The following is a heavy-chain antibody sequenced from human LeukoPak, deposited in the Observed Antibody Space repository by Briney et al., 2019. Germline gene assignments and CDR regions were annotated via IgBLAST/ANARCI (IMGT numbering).Heavy chain of an antibody. CDR3: ARHQAYDVFDI. CDR1: GGSISSYY. Sequence: SETLSLTCTVSGGSISSYYWSWIRQPPGKGLEWIGYIYIGGVTYYNPHLKSRVTISLDTSKNQFSLKLSSVTAADTALYYCARHQAYDVFDIWGQGTMVTVSS. V-gene: IGHV4-4*09. J-gene: IGHJ3*02. CDR2: IYIGGVT.